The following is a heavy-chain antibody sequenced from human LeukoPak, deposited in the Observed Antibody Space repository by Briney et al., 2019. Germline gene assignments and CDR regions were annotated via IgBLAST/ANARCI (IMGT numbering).Heavy chain of an antibody. Sequence: SETLSLTCAVYGGSFSGYYWSWIRQPPGKGLEWIGEINHSGSTNYNPSLKSRVTISVDTSKNQFSLKLSSVTAADTAVYYCARGDGKWGVSPARLGYWGQGTLVTVSS. CDR3: ARGDGKWGVSPARLGY. D-gene: IGHD1-26*01. V-gene: IGHV4-34*01. CDR2: INHSGST. J-gene: IGHJ4*02. CDR1: GGSFSGYY.